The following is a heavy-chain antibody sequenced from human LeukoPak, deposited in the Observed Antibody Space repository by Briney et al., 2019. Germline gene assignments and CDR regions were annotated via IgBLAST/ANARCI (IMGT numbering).Heavy chain of an antibody. CDR1: GGSISTSNYY. CDR2: IFYSGST. Sequence: SETLSLTCTVSGGSISTSNYYWGWIRQPPGKGLEWIGNIFYSGSTYYSPSLKSRVTISVDKTKNQLSLKLSSVTAADTAVYYCARALWGDYYYYMDVWGKGTTVTVSS. D-gene: IGHD3-16*01. J-gene: IGHJ6*03. CDR3: ARALWGDYYYYMDV. V-gene: IGHV4-39*07.